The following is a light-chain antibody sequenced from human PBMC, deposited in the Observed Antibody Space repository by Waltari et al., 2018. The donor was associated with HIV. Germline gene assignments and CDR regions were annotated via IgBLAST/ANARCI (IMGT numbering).Light chain of an antibody. CDR1: QSVLYSSDNKNY. Sequence: DIVMTQSPDSLAVSLGETATINCKSSQSVLYSSDNKNYLAWSQQKPGQPPKLLIYWASTRESWVPDRFSGSGSVTDFTLTISSLQAEDVAVYYCHQYYSAPWTFGQGTKVEI. CDR2: WAS. CDR3: HQYYSAPWT. J-gene: IGKJ1*01. V-gene: IGKV4-1*01.